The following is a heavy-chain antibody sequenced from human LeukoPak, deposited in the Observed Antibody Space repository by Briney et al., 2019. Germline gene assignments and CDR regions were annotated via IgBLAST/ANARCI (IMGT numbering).Heavy chain of an antibody. V-gene: IGHV3-74*01. Sequence: GGSLRLSCVASGFTFSSYWMHWVRQDPRKGLVWVSRINGDGSNINYADSVRGRFTISRDNAKNTLYLQMNSLGVEDTAVYYCAKSMSGLDDYWGQGTLVTVSS. D-gene: IGHD3-3*01. CDR2: INGDGSNI. J-gene: IGHJ4*02. CDR3: AKSMSGLDDY. CDR1: GFTFSSYW.